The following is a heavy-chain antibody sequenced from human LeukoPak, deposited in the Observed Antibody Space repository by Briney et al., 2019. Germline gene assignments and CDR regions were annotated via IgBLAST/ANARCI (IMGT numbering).Heavy chain of an antibody. D-gene: IGHD6-13*01. V-gene: IGHV6-1*01. CDR1: GDSVSSNSAA. J-gene: IGHJ3*02. CDR3: ARLGAAADLPFDI. Sequence: SQTLSLTCAISGDSVSSNSAAWNWTRQSPSRGLEWLGRTYYRSKWYNDYAVSVKSRITINPDTSKNQFSLQLNSVTPEDTAVYYCARLGAAADLPFDIWGQGTMVTVSS. CDR2: TYYRSKWYN.